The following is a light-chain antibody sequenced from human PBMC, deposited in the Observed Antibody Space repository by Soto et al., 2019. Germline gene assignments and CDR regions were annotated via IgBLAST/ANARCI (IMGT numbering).Light chain of an antibody. CDR2: DHN. V-gene: IGLV1-44*01. J-gene: IGLJ1*01. CDR1: SSNIGGNS. Sequence: QSVLTQPPSASGTPGQRVTISCSGSSSNIGGNSVNWFQQLPGTAPKLLIYDHNHRPSGVPDRFSGSKSGTSASLAISGLQSDDEADYYCAAWDDSLDGYVFGAGTKLTVL. CDR3: AAWDDSLDGYV.